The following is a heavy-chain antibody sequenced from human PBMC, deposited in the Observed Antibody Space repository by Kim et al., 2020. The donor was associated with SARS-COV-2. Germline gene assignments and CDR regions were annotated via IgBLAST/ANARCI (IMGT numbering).Heavy chain of an antibody. V-gene: IGHV3-43*02. Sequence: GGSLRLSCAASGFTFDDYAIQWVHQVPGKGLEWVSLISRDGGEIKYADSVKGRFTISRDNSKKSVYLQMNSLRSEDTALYYCVRGQQWLIKNWGQGTQVTVSS. J-gene: IGHJ4*02. CDR3: VRGQQWLIKN. D-gene: IGHD6-19*01. CDR2: ISRDGGEI. CDR1: GFTFDDYA.